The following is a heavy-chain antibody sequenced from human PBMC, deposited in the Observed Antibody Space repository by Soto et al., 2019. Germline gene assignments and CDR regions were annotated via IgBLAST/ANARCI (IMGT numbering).Heavy chain of an antibody. CDR1: GGTVASSHW. CDR3: AKGVCWNSGCAFDY. V-gene: IGHV4-4*02. Sequence: SETLSLTCGVSGGTVASSHWWSWVRQSPGRGLEWIGNVYHTGDTNFNPSLQSRVTFSVDKSNNQFSLRLTSVTAADTAVYFCAKGVCWNSGCAFDYWGQGTLVTVSS. D-gene: IGHD1-7*01. CDR2: VYHTGDT. J-gene: IGHJ4*02.